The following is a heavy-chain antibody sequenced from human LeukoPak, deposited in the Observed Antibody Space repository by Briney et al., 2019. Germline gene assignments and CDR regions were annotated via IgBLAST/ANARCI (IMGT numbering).Heavy chain of an antibody. CDR2: IIPIFGTA. D-gene: IGHD3-22*01. Sequence: SVKVSCKASGGTFNSHVINWVRQAPGQGLEWMGGIIPIFGTANYKQKFQGRVTITADESTSTAYMELSSLRSEDTAVYYCARVRIHYYDSSGYYKGVDAFDIWGQGTMVTVSS. CDR3: ARVRIHYYDSSGYYKGVDAFDI. V-gene: IGHV1-69*01. CDR1: GGTFNSHV. J-gene: IGHJ3*02.